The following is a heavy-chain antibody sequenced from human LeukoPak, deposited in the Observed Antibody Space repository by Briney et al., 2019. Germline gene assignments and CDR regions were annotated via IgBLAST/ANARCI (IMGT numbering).Heavy chain of an antibody. Sequence: SETLSLTCTVSGGSISSYYWSWIRQPPGKGLDWIGSTYYSGTTYYNPSLKSRVTISVDTSKNQFSLKVTSVTAADTAVYYCASPTVDAFDIWGQGTMVTVSS. CDR3: ASPTVDAFDI. CDR2: TYYSGTT. J-gene: IGHJ3*02. V-gene: IGHV4-59*05. D-gene: IGHD1-1*01. CDR1: GGSISSYY.